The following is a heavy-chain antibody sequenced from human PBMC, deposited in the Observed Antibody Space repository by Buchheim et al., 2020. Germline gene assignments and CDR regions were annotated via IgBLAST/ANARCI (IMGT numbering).Heavy chain of an antibody. J-gene: IGHJ5*02. V-gene: IGHV1-69*01. CDR1: GGTFSSYA. D-gene: IGHD2-8*01. CDR3: ARDSGPTSIVLMVRKRWFDP. CDR2: IIPIFGTA. Sequence: QVQLVQSGAEVKKPGSSVKVSCKASGGTFSSYAISWVRQAPGQGLEWMGGIIPIFGTANYAQKFQGRVTITADESTNTAYMELSSLRSEDTAVYYCARDSGPTSIVLMVRKRWFDPWGQGTL.